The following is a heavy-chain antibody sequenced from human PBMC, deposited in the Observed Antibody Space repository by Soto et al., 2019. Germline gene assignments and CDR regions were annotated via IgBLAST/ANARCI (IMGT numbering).Heavy chain of an antibody. CDR2: ISPLKGRT. V-gene: IGHV1-18*04. D-gene: IGHD4-17*01. CDR1: GYTFTSYG. CDR3: AMDYGERPEYFKH. Sequence: QVQLVQSGPDLKRPGASMKVSCKASGYTFTSYGISWVRQAPGQGLEWMAWISPLKGRTQYSQKAQGRVTLSTDTSSNTAYMEMTPLRVDDTAVYYCAMDYGERPEYFKHWGQGTLVTVS. J-gene: IGHJ1*01.